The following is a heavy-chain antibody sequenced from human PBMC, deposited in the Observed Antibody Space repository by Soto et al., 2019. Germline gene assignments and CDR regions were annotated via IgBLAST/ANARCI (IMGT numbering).Heavy chain of an antibody. D-gene: IGHD3-10*01. CDR2: IKSKTNGGTT. Sequence: EVQLVESGGGLVKPGGSLRLSCAASGFTVSNAWMSWVRQAPGKGLEWVGRIKSKTNGGTTDYPAPVTGRFAISRDDSKNPLYLKMNSLKADDTAVYYCTREGSLLWFWELTDYWGQGTLVNVSS. J-gene: IGHJ4*02. V-gene: IGHV3-15*01. CDR3: TREGSLLWFWELTDY. CDR1: GFTVSNAW.